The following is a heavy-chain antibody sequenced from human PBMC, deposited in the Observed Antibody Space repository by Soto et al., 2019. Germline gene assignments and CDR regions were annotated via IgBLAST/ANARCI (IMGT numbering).Heavy chain of an antibody. CDR1: GGSFSGYY. Sequence: SETLSLTCAVYGGSFSGYYWGWIRQPPGKGLEWIGSIYYSGSTYYNPSLKSRVTISVDTSKNQFSLKLSSVTAADTAVYYCAGGYCSSTSCYRVSYYYYMDVWGKGTTVTVSS. V-gene: IGHV4-34*01. CDR2: IYYSGST. J-gene: IGHJ6*03. D-gene: IGHD2-2*02. CDR3: AGGYCSSTSCYRVSYYYYMDV.